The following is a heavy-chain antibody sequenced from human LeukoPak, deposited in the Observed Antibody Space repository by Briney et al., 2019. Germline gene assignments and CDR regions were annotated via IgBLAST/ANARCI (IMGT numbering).Heavy chain of an antibody. Sequence: GGSLRLSCAASGFTFSSYGMHWVRQAPGKGLECVAIISYDGNNKYYADSVKGRFSISRDNSKNTLYLQMNSLRAEDTAVYYCAKDFGIVVAGGYYFDYWGQGTLVTVSS. V-gene: IGHV3-30*18. CDR2: ISYDGNNK. D-gene: IGHD6-19*01. CDR1: GFTFSSYG. CDR3: AKDFGIVVAGGYYFDY. J-gene: IGHJ4*02.